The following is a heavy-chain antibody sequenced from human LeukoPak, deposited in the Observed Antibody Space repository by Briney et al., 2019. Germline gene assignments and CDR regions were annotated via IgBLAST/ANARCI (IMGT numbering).Heavy chain of an antibody. J-gene: IGHJ4*02. CDR1: GFTFIKYW. D-gene: IGHD6-19*01. CDR2: INTDGTVT. V-gene: IGHV3-74*01. Sequence: GGSLRLSCAASGFTFIKYWMLWVRQAPGKGLESVSRINTDGTVTTYADSVKVRFTVARDNADNTMFLQMNSVRCEDTAVYYCATKQWLAPPPDSWGQGTPVTVSS. CDR3: ATKQWLAPPPDS.